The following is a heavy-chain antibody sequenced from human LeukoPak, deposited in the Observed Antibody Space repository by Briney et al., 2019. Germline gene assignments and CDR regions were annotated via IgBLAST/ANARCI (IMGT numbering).Heavy chain of an antibody. V-gene: IGHV3-74*01. Sequence: GGSLRLSCAASGFTFSSYWMHWVRQAPGKGLVWVSRINSDGSSTSYADSVKGRFTISRDNAKNTLYLQMNSLRAEDTALYYCAKYSGSGSKTFDIWGQGTMVTVSS. CDR2: INSDGSST. D-gene: IGHD3-10*01. J-gene: IGHJ3*02. CDR1: GFTFSSYW. CDR3: AKYSGSGSKTFDI.